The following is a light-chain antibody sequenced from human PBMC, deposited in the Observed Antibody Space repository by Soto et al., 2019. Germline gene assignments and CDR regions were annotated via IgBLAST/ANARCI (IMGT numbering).Light chain of an antibody. V-gene: IGKV1-13*02. J-gene: IGKJ2*01. Sequence: AIPLTQSLSPLSASVRDRVTITCGASQGIASALAWYQQKPGKAPKLLIYDASTVGSEVPSRFSGSGSGTDFTLIISSLQPEDSATYCCQHFNSSLYTFGQGTKLEIK. CDR3: QHFNSSLYT. CDR1: QGIASA. CDR2: DAS.